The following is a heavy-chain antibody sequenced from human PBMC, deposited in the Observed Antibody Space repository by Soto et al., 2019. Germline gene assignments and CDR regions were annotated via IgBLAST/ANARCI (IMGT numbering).Heavy chain of an antibody. CDR1: GFTFSSYG. CDR2: IWYDGSNK. Sequence: GGSLRLSCAASGFTFSSYGMHWVRQAPGKGLEWVAVIWYDGSNKYYADSVKGRFTISRDNSKNTLYLQMNSLRAEDTAVYYCERLGTTISPVDYWGQGTLVTVSS. V-gene: IGHV3-33*01. CDR3: ERLGTTISPVDY. J-gene: IGHJ4*02. D-gene: IGHD1-1*01.